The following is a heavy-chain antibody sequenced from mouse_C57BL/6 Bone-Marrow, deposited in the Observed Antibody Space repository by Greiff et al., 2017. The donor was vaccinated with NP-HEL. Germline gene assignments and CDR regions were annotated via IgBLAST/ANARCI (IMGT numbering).Heavy chain of an antibody. D-gene: IGHD3-2*02. J-gene: IGHJ3*01. CDR3: TRGQLRKFAY. V-gene: IGHV1-15*01. CDR1: GYTFTDYE. Sequence: VQLQQSGAELVRPGASVTLSCKASGYTFTDYEMHWVKQTPVHGLEWIGAIDPETGGTAYNQKVKGKAILTADKSSSTAYMELRSLTSEDSAVYYCTRGQLRKFAYWGQGTLVTVSA. CDR2: IDPETGGT.